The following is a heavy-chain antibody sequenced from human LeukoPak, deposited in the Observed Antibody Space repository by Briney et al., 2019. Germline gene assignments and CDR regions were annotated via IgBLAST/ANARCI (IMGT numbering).Heavy chain of an antibody. J-gene: IGHJ6*03. CDR2: ISSSSSYI. V-gene: IGHV3-21*01. CDR3: ARDLGRGYDFYYYSMDV. CDR1: GFALSSYS. D-gene: IGHD6-25*01. Sequence: GGTLRLSCAASGFALSSYSMNWVREAAGQGLKWFSSISSSSSYIYYTDSVKGRFTISRDNAKTSLYLQMNRLRAEDTAVYYCARDLGRGYDFYYYSMDVWGKGTTVTVSS.